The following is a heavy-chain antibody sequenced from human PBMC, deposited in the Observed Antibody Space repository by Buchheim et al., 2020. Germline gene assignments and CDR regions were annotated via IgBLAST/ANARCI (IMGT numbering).Heavy chain of an antibody. Sequence: QVQLVQSGAEVKRPRSSVKVSCKASGDTFSTYSISWVRQAPGQGLEWMGGITPVFGTAHYAQKFQGRVTITADKSTSTAYMELNRLRFEDTAVYYCARQFGYASSGYYFYFWGQGTL. CDR2: ITPVFGTA. V-gene: IGHV1-69*06. CDR3: ARQFGYASSGYYFYF. D-gene: IGHD3-22*01. J-gene: IGHJ4*02. CDR1: GDTFSTYS.